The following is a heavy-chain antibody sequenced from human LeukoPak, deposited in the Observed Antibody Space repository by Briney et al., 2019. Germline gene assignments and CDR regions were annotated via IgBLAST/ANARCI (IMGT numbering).Heavy chain of an antibody. CDR2: IKQDGSKR. V-gene: IGHV3-7*02. CDR3: PTSVAGY. J-gene: IGHJ4*02. D-gene: IGHD6-19*01. CDR1: GFAFSSYW. Sequence: GGSLRLSCAASGFAFSSYWMNWVRQAPGKGLEWVANIKQDGSKRYYVDSVKGRFTISRDNAKNSLYLQMNSLRAEDTAVYYCPTSVAGYWGQGTLVTVSS.